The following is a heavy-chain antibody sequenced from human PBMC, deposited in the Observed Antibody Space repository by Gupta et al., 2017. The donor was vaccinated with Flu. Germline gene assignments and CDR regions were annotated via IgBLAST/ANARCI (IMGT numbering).Heavy chain of an antibody. Sequence: QLQLQESGPGLVKPSETLSLTCTVSGGSISSSSYYWGWIRQPPGKGLEWIGSIYYSGSTYYNPSLKSRVTISVDTSKNQFSLKLSSVTAADTAVYYCARRSGSCYSCLGDYWGQGTLVTVSS. CDR2: IYYSGST. J-gene: IGHJ4*02. D-gene: IGHD2-15*01. CDR3: ARRSGSCYSCLGDY. V-gene: IGHV4-39*01. CDR1: GGSISSSSYY.